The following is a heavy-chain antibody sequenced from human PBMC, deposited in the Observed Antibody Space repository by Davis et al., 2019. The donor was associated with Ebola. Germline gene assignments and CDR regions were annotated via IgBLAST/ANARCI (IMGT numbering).Heavy chain of an antibody. CDR2: INTNTGNP. D-gene: IGHD2-15*01. V-gene: IGHV7-4-1*02. CDR3: ARAARYCSGGSCYCFDY. Sequence: AASVKVSCKASGYTFTSYGITWVRQAPGQGLEWMGWINTNTGNPTYAQGFTGRFVFSLDTSVSTAYLQISSLKAEDTAVYYCARAARYCSGGSCYCFDYWGQGTLVTVSS. CDR1: GYTFTSYG. J-gene: IGHJ4*02.